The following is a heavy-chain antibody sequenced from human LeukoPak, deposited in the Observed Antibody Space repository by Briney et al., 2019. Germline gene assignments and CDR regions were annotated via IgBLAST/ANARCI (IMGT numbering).Heavy chain of an antibody. D-gene: IGHD6-13*01. Sequence: PSETLSLTCTVSGGSISSYYWSWIRQPAGKGLEWIGRIYTSGSTNYNPSLKSRVTMSVDTSKNQFSLKLSSVTAADTAVYYCARVGSSWEPNWFDPWGQGTLVTVSS. J-gene: IGHJ5*02. CDR1: GGSISSYY. CDR2: IYTSGST. CDR3: ARVGSSWEPNWFDP. V-gene: IGHV4-4*07.